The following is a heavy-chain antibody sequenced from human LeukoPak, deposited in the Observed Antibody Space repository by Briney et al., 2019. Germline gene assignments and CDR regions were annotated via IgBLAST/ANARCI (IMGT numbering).Heavy chain of an antibody. D-gene: IGHD3-10*01. CDR1: GYTFSNYW. Sequence: GESLKTSFKASGYTFSNYWIVWVRQMPVKGLEWMGIIYLDDSDTRYRPSFQGQVTFSADKSISTAYLQWSNLKASDTAMYYCARRPVGGSGSYQWFDPWGQGTLVTVSS. J-gene: IGHJ5*02. CDR3: ARRPVGGSGSYQWFDP. CDR2: IYLDDSDT. V-gene: IGHV5-51*01.